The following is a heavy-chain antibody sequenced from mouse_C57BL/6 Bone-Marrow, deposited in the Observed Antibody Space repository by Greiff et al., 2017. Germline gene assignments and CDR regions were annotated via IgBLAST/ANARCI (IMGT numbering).Heavy chain of an antibody. V-gene: IGHV14-4*01. CDR1: GFNIKDDY. CDR3: TTSGLYLDY. Sequence: VQLKESGAELVRPGASVKLSCTASGFNIKDDYMNWVKQRPEQGLEWIGWIDPENGDTEYASKFQGKATITADTSSNTAYLQLSSLTSEDTAVYYCTTSGLYLDYWGQGTTLTVSA. D-gene: IGHD3-1*01. J-gene: IGHJ2*01. CDR2: IDPENGDT.